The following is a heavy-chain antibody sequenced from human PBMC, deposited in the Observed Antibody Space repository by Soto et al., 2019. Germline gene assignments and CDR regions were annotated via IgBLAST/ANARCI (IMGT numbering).Heavy chain of an antibody. Sequence: GGSLRLSCAASGFTFSSYAMSWVRQAPGKGLEWVSAISGSGGSTYYADSVKGRFTISRDNSKNTLYLQMNSLRAEDTAVYYCAKDFEVAHRGPWYYFDYWGQGTLVTVSS. D-gene: IGHD5-12*01. V-gene: IGHV3-23*01. CDR2: ISGSGGST. J-gene: IGHJ4*02. CDR3: AKDFEVAHRGPWYYFDY. CDR1: GFTFSSYA.